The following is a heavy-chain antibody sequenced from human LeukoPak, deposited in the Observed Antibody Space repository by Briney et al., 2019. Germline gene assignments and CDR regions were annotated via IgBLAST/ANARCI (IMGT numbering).Heavy chain of an antibody. CDR1: GFNFSSYE. D-gene: IGHD1-26*01. J-gene: IGHJ4*02. CDR3: AGQDPELAY. CDR2: ITSGASTI. V-gene: IGHV3-48*03. Sequence: GGSLRLSCAASGFNFSSYEMNWVRQAPGKGLEWVSYITSGASTIYYADSVKGRFTISRDNAKNSLYPQMNSLRVEDTAVYYCAGQDPELAYWGQGTLVTVSS.